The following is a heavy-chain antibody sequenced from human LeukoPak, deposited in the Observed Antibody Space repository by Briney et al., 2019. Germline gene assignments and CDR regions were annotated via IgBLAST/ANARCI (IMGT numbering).Heavy chain of an antibody. CDR2: IWYDGGNK. J-gene: IGHJ4*02. D-gene: IGHD6-6*01. V-gene: IGHV3-33*01. Sequence: GGSLRLSCAASGFAFSTYGMHWVRQAPGKGLEWVATIWYDGGNKYYADSVKGRFTISRDNSKNTLFLQMNSLRAEDTAVYYCARDQDSSSSFDYWGQGTLVTVSS. CDR3: ARDQDSSSSFDY. CDR1: GFAFSTYG.